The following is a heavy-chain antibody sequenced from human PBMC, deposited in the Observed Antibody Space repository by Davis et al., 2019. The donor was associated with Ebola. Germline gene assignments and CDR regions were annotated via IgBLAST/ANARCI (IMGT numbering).Heavy chain of an antibody. CDR3: ARSSRYDYVWGSYRHYFDY. CDR1: GGSFSGYY. D-gene: IGHD3-16*02. J-gene: IGHJ4*02. V-gene: IGHV4-34*01. Sequence: MPSETLSLTCAVYGGSFSGYYWSWIRQPPGKGLEWIGEINHSGSTNYNPSLKSRVTISVDTSKNQFSLKLSSVTAADTAVYYCARSSRYDYVWGSYRHYFDYWGQGTLVTVSS. CDR2: INHSGST.